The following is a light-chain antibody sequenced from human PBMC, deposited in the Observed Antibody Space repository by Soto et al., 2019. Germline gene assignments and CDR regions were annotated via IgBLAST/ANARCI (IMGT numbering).Light chain of an antibody. V-gene: IGKV1-17*01. CDR3: QQYKSFSLT. CDR1: QGIRND. J-gene: IGKJ4*01. CDR2: AAS. Sequence: IQLTQSPSSLSASVGDRVTITFRASQGIRNDLGWYQQKPGKAPKLLIYAASTLQSGVPSRFSGSGSGTEFSLTISSLQPDDFATYYCQQYKSFSLTFGGGTKVDIK.